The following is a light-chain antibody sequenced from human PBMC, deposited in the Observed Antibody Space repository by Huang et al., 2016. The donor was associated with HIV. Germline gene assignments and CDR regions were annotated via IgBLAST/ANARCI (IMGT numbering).Light chain of an antibody. CDR2: GAS. CDR1: QDIRNY. V-gene: IGKV1-33*01. Sequence: IQMTQSPSSLSASVGDRVTISCQASQDIRNYLNWYQQKPGHAPTLMIYGASNLEAGVPSRFSGNGSGTDFTFTISSLQSEDIATYYCQQYDNLYTFGQGTKLEIK. CDR3: QQYDNLYT. J-gene: IGKJ2*01.